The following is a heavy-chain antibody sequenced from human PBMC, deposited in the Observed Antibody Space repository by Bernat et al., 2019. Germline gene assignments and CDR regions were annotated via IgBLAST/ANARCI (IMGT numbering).Heavy chain of an antibody. J-gene: IGHJ3*02. D-gene: IGHD2-21*02. Sequence: EVQLVESGGGLVQPGGSLRLSCAASGFTFSSYEMNWVRQAPGKGLEWVSYISSSGSTIYYADSVKGRFTISRDNAKNSLYLQMNSLRAEDTAVYYCARDLHIVVVTAIPYDDFGIWGQGTLVTVSS. CDR1: GFTFSSYE. CDR2: ISSSGSTI. CDR3: ARDLHIVVVTAIPYDDFGI. V-gene: IGHV3-48*03.